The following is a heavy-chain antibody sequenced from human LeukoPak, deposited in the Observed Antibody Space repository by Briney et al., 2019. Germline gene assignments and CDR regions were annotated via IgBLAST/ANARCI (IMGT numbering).Heavy chain of an antibody. Sequence: SETLSLTCAVSGYSISSGHYWRWIRQPPGKGLEWIGSIHHSGSTYYNPSLKSRVIISVDTSKNQFSLKLSSVTAADTAIYYWGRGGGGGSTAYFAYWGQGTLVTVSS. CDR1: GYSISSGHY. CDR3: GRGGGGGSTAYFAY. J-gene: IGHJ4*02. D-gene: IGHD3-16*01. V-gene: IGHV4-38-2*01. CDR2: IHHSGST.